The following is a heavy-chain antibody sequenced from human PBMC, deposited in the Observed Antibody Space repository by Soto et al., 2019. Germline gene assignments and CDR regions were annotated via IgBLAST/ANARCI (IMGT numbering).Heavy chain of an antibody. CDR2: TYYRSKWYD. Sequence: AVGKSLRKTPSRGLEWLGRTYYRSKWYDDYAESVKSRITINPDTSKNQFSLHLNSVTLEDTAVYFCARGWFGDQVPWFAFWGKGTLVIGS. V-gene: IGHV6-1*01. CDR1: AV. CDR3: ARGWFGDQVPWFAF. J-gene: IGHJ5*01. D-gene: IGHD3-10*01.